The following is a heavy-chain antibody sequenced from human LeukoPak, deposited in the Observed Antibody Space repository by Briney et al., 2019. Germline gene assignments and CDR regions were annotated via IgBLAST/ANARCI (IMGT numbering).Heavy chain of an antibody. CDR3: ATIGNSSSWTGWFDP. Sequence: SETLSLTCAVYGGSFSGYYWSWIRQPPGKGLEWIEEINHSGSTNYNPSLKSRVTISVDTSKNQFSLKLSSVTAADTAVYYCATIGNSSSWTGWFDPWGQGTLVTVSS. D-gene: IGHD6-13*01. V-gene: IGHV4-34*01. J-gene: IGHJ5*02. CDR2: INHSGST. CDR1: GGSFSGYY.